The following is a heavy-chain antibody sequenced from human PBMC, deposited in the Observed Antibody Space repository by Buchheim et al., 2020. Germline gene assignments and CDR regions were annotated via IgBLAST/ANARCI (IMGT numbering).Heavy chain of an antibody. D-gene: IGHD1-26*01. V-gene: IGHV3-48*03. J-gene: IGHJ4*02. Sequence: EVQLAESGGGLVQPGGSLRLSCAASGFAFSNYEMSWVRQTPGRGLEWISYIASNVNIIYYADSVKGRFTISRDNAKNSLYLQMNSLRGEDTAVYYCVRRGAMVDYWGQGTL. CDR1: GFAFSNYE. CDR2: IASNVNII. CDR3: VRRGAMVDY.